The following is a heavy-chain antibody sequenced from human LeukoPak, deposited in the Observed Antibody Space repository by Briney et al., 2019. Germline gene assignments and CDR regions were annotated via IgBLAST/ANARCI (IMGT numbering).Heavy chain of an antibody. D-gene: IGHD1-26*01. CDR2: IHNSGYT. Sequence: SETLSLTCTVSGASIGDHYWSWIRQPPGKGLEWIAYIHNSGYTNYNPSLKSRASISLDTSKNLCSLRLSSVTAADTAVYYCARHAIYSGGYSFWFDPWGLGTLVTVSS. CDR3: ARHAIYSGGYSFWFDP. CDR1: GASIGDHY. J-gene: IGHJ5*02. V-gene: IGHV4-59*08.